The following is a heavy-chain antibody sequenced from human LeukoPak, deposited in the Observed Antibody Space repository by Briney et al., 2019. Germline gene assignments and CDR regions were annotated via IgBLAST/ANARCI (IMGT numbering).Heavy chain of an antibody. CDR2: IYRDDGQ. D-gene: IGHD3-3*01. CDR3: AHSRYDSWSGYYKGFDY. CDR1: GFSVNTGGVG. J-gene: IGHJ4*02. V-gene: IGHV2-5*02. Sequence: CGPTLVKPTQTLTLTCTFSGFSVNTGGVGVGRIRQPPGKALEWLSLIYRDDGQRYSPSLMSRLTSTKDTSKNQVGRTMTNMDSVDTATYYCAHSRYDSWSGYYKGFDYWGQGTLVTVSS.